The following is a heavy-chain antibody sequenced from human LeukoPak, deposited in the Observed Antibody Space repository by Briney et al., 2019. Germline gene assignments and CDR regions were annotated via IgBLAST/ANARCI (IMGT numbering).Heavy chain of an antibody. CDR1: GFTFSSYS. CDR3: ARDRQPYYDSSGYYYGY. D-gene: IGHD3-22*01. CDR2: TSSSSSYI. V-gene: IGHV3-21*01. Sequence: GGSLRLSCAASGFTFSSYSMNWVRQAPGKGLEWVSSTSSSSSYIYYADSVKGRFTISRDNAKNSLYLQMNSLRAEDTAVYYCARDRQPYYDSSGYYYGYWGQGTLVTVSS. J-gene: IGHJ4*02.